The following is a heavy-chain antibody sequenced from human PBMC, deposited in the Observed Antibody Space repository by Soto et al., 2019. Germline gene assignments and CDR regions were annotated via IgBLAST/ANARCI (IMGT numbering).Heavy chain of an antibody. Sequence: QVQLVESGGGLVKPGGSLRLSCAASGFTFNDHYMTWIRQAPGKGLEWVSFISSDSIYTNSADSVKGRFTISRDNAKNLLYLQMSSLRVADTAVYYCARDSTGSGLDYGMDVWGQGTTVAVSS. V-gene: IGHV3-11*06. CDR2: ISSDSIYT. J-gene: IGHJ6*02. D-gene: IGHD3-10*01. CDR3: ARDSTGSGLDYGMDV. CDR1: GFTFNDHY.